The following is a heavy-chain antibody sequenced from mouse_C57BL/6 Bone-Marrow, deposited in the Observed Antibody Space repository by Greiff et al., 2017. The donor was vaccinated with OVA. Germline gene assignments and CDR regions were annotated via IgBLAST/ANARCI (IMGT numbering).Heavy chain of an antibody. Sequence: EVKVEESGGGLVQPGGSMKLSCVASGFTFSNYWMNWVRQSLEKGLEWVAQIRLKSDNYATHYAESVKGRFTISRDDSKSSVYLQMNNLRAEDTGIYYCTGIQGDYWGQGTSVTVSS. CDR1: GFTFSNYW. CDR2: IRLKSDNYAT. V-gene: IGHV6-3*01. J-gene: IGHJ4*01. CDR3: TGIQGDY.